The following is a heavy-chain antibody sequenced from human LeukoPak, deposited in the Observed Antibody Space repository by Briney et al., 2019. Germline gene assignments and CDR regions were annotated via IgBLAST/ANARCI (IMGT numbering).Heavy chain of an antibody. D-gene: IGHD3-3*01. Sequence: PGGSLRLSCAASGFTFSTYWMNWVRQAPGKGLEWVANINQDGSEKYYVDSVKGRFTLSRDSAKNSLYLQMNSQRAEDTAVYYCARAEWSNWYFDLWGRGTLVTVSS. J-gene: IGHJ2*01. CDR3: ARAEWSNWYFDL. V-gene: IGHV3-7*03. CDR2: INQDGSEK. CDR1: GFTFSTYW.